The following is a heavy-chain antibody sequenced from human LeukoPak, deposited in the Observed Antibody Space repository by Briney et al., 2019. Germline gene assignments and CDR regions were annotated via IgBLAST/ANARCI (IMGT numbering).Heavy chain of an antibody. Sequence: GGSLRLSCAASGFTFSSYSMNWVRQAPGQGLEWVSSISSSSSYIYYAESLQGRFTISTDTAKNSLYLQMSGLRAEDTAVYYCASKGQWLVLKGGAFDFWGGETMVTVS. V-gene: IGHV3-21*01. CDR2: ISSSSSYI. D-gene: IGHD6-19*01. CDR3: ASKGQWLVLKGGAFDF. J-gene: IGHJ3*01. CDR1: GFTFSSYS.